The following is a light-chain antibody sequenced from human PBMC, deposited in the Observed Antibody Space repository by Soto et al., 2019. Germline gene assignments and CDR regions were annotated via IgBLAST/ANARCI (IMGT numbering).Light chain of an antibody. CDR1: QNIRTY. J-gene: IGKJ1*01. Sequence: DIQMTQSPYSLSASLGDSVTITCRASQNIRTYLNWYQQKPGRAPKLLIHSASALPSGVPSRFSGSGSGTEFTLTMSGLQPEDFASYYCQQYEEWPWTFGPGTKVEIK. V-gene: IGKV1-39*01. CDR2: SAS. CDR3: QQYEEWPWT.